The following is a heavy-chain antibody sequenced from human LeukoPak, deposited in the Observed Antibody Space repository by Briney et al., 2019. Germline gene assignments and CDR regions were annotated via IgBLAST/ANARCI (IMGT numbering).Heavy chain of an antibody. CDR1: GGSISSSSYY. Sequence: SQTLSLTCTVSGGSISSSSYYWGWIRQPPGKGLEWIGSIYYSGSTYYNPSLKSRVTISVDTSKNQFSLKLSSVTAADTAVYYCARVDIAVRLFDYWGQGTLVTVSS. D-gene: IGHD6-6*01. CDR3: ARVDIAVRLFDY. CDR2: IYYSGST. J-gene: IGHJ4*02. V-gene: IGHV4-39*01.